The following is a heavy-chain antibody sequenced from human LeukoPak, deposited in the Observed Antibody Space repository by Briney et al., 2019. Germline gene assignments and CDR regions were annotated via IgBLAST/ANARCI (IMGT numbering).Heavy chain of an antibody. CDR2: ISSGTNTI. CDR3: AREDSSGYSLDY. J-gene: IGHJ4*02. V-gene: IGHV3-48*01. CDR1: GDSISSSS. Sequence: ETLSLTCTVSGDSISSSSYYWGWIRQPPGKGLEWVSYISSGTNTIYYADSVKGRFTISRDNAKNSLYLQMNSLRTEDTAVYYCAREDSSGYSLDYWGQGTLVTVSS. D-gene: IGHD3-22*01.